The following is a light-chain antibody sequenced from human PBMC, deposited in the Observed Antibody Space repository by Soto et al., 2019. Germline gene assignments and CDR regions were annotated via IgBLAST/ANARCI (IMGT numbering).Light chain of an antibody. V-gene: IGKV1-39*01. CDR1: QSISSY. J-gene: IGKJ1*01. CDR3: QQSYSTPWT. CDR2: AAS. Sequence: DIQMTQSPSSLSASVGHRVTITCRASQSISSYLNWYQQKPGIAPKLLIYAASSLQSGVPSRFSGSGSGTDFTLTIGSLQPEDFATYYCQQSYSTPWTFGQGTKVEIK.